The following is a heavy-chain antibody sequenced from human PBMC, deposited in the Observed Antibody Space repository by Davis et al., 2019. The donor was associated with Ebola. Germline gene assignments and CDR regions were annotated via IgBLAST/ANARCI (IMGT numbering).Heavy chain of an antibody. J-gene: IGHJ4*02. CDR3: AREDIAVVD. D-gene: IGHD2-2*01. Sequence: AASVKVSCKASGYTFTSYYMHWVRQAPGQGLEWMGRINPNSGDTISAPKFQGRVTVTRDTSISTAYMELRRLRSDDTAVYYCAREDIAVVDWGQGTLVTVSS. CDR2: INPNSGDT. CDR1: GYTFTSYY. V-gene: IGHV1-2*06.